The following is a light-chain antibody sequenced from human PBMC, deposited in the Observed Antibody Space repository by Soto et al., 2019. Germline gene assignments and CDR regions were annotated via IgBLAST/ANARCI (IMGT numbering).Light chain of an antibody. CDR3: QQSYNTPRT. J-gene: IGKJ1*01. Sequence: DIQMTQSPPSLSASVGDRVTITCRASQNIPGYLSWYQQKPGKAPKLLMYAASSLQSGVPSRFSGSGSGTDFTLTISSLQPEDFATYYCQQSYNTPRTFGQGTKVDSK. CDR2: AAS. V-gene: IGKV1-39*01. CDR1: QNIPGY.